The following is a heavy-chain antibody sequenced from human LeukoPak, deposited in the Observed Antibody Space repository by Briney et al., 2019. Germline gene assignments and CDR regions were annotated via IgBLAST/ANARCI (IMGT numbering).Heavy chain of an antibody. J-gene: IGHJ5*02. V-gene: IGHV3-48*01. Sequence: GGSLRLSCAASGFTFSDHIMNWVRQLPGKRLEWVAYVSGSGSTVYYADSVKGRFTISRDNAKNSLYLQMNSLRAEDTAVYYCAKSERVLIDWFDPWGQGTLVTVSS. CDR2: VSGSGSTV. CDR3: AKSERVLIDWFDP. CDR1: GFTFSDHI.